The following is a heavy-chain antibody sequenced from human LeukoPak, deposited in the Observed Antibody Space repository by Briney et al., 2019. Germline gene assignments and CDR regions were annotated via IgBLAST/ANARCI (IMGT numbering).Heavy chain of an antibody. CDR3: AREGGGSGYYYPFDY. CDR1: GGSFSGYY. CDR2: INHSGST. Sequence: PSETLSLTCAVYGGSFSGYYWSWIRQPPGKGLEWIGEINHSGSTNYNPSLKSRVTISVDTSKNQFSLKLSSVTAADTAVYYCAREGGGSGYYYPFDYWGQGTLVTVSS. D-gene: IGHD3-22*01. V-gene: IGHV4-34*01. J-gene: IGHJ4*02.